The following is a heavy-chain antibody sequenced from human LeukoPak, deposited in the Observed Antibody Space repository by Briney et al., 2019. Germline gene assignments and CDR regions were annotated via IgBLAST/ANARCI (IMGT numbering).Heavy chain of an antibody. CDR2: IIPILGIA. D-gene: IGHD5-24*01. Sequence: GASVKVSCKASGGTFSSYAISWVRQAPGQGLEWMGRIIPILGIANYAQKFQGRVTITADKSTSTAYMELGSLRSEDTAVYYCARSTGRDGYNWGYWGQGTLVTVSP. CDR1: GGTFSSYA. V-gene: IGHV1-69*04. J-gene: IGHJ4*02. CDR3: ARSTGRDGYNWGY.